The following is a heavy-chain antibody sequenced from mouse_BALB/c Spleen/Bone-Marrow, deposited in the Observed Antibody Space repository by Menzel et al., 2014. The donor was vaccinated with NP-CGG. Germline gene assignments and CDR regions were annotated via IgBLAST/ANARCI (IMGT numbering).Heavy chain of an antibody. Sequence: VQLQQSGPGLVRPGTSVKMSCKASGYTFTSYWTHWVKQRPGQGLEWIGMIDPSNSESRLNQKFKDKATLNVDKSSNTAYMQLSSLTSEDSAVYYCARLDGNYRNYFDYWGQGTSLAVSS. CDR2: IDPSNSES. CDR3: ARLDGNYRNYFDY. V-gene: IGHV1-59*01. D-gene: IGHD2-1*01. CDR1: GYTFTSYW. J-gene: IGHJ2*02.